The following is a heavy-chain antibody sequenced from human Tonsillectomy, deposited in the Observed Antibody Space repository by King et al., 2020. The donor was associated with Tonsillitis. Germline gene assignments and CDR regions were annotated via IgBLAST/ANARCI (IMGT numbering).Heavy chain of an antibody. D-gene: IGHD3-22*01. Sequence: GQLVQSGVGLVQPGGSLRLSCAASGVTFSSYAMSWVLHAPGKGLEWVSAISGSGVSTYYADSVKGRFTISRDNSKNTLYLQMNSLRAEDTAVYYCAKSRTYVVMGAFDIWGQGTMVTVSS. CDR3: AKSRTYVVMGAFDI. V-gene: IGHV3-23*04. CDR1: GVTFSSYA. CDR2: ISGSGVST. J-gene: IGHJ3*02.